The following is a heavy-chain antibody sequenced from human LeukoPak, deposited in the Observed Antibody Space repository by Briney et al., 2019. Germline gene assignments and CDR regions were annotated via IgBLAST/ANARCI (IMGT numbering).Heavy chain of an antibody. CDR1: GFTFSNFC. Sequence: PGGSLRLSCVASGFTFSNFCWLWLRQVPGKGLEWVANVGRDGSEKNYVDSVKGRFTISRDIAKKSLYLEMHSLRVEDTGLYYCAKVGAWELQRVSENWGQGTLVTVSS. CDR3: AKVGAWELQRVSEN. V-gene: IGHV3-7*01. CDR2: VGRDGSEK. D-gene: IGHD1-26*01. J-gene: IGHJ4*02.